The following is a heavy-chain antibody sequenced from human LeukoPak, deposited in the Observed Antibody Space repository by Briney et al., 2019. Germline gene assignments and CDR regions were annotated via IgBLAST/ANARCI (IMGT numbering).Heavy chain of an antibody. D-gene: IGHD3-10*01. J-gene: IGHJ3*02. CDR1: GGSISSYY. CDR3: ARRRITMVRGVISYAFDI. V-gene: IGHV4-59*01. CDR2: IYYSGST. Sequence: PSATLSLTCTVSGGSISSYYWSWIRQPPGKGLEWIGYIYYSGSTNYNPSLKSRVTISVDTSKNQFSLKLSSVTAADTAVYYCARRRITMVRGVISYAFDIWGQGTMVTVSS.